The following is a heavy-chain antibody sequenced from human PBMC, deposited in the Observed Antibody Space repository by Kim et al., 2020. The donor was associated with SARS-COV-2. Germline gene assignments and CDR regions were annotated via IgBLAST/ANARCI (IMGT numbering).Heavy chain of an antibody. CDR3: ARDVWGAADALDI. Sequence: YVTSLKCRFTISRDNSKNIVYLQMNSLRVDDTAIYYCARDVWGAADALDIWGQGTLVIVSS. D-gene: IGHD3-16*01. V-gene: IGHV3-23*01. J-gene: IGHJ3*02.